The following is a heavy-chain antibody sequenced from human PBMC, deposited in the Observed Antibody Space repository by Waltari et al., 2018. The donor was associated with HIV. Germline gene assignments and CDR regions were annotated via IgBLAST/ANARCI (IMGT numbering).Heavy chain of an antibody. J-gene: IGHJ4*02. CDR1: GGTFSSYA. CDR3: ARAPGHVIAVAGWDYFDY. Sequence: QVQLVQSGAEVKKPGSSVKVSCKASGGTFSSYAISWVRQAPGQGLEWMGGIIPIFGTANYAQKFQGRVTITADKSTSTAYMELSSLRSEDTAVYYCARAPGHVIAVAGWDYFDYWGQGTLVTVSS. D-gene: IGHD6-19*01. CDR2: IIPIFGTA. V-gene: IGHV1-69*06.